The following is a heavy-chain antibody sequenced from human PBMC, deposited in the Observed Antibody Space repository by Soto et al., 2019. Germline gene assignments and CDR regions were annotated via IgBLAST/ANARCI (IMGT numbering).Heavy chain of an antibody. V-gene: IGHV4-30-4*01. Sequence: SETLSLTCTVSGASISSGDYYWSWIRQPPGKGLEWIAYISYSGTTYYNPSLKSRVTISVDTSRNQFSLKLNSVNAADTAVHYCVRALGSRFMEWPRFDPWGQGSLVTVSS. CDR3: VRALGSRFMEWPRFDP. CDR2: ISYSGTT. D-gene: IGHD3-3*01. J-gene: IGHJ5*02. CDR1: GASISSGDYY.